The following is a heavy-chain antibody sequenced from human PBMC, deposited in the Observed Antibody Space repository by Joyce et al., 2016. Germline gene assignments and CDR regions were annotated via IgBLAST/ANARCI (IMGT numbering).Heavy chain of an antibody. CDR2: ISYDGVYK. J-gene: IGHJ4*02. Sequence: QVQLVESGGGVVQPGRSLRLSCTASGLTLSNYGVHWVRQAPGKGLEWVAVISYDGVYKYYSDSVKGRFTISRDNSRDTLFLEMNSLRAEDTAVYYCAKILTAGYSSGWFLDYWGRGTLVTVSS. CDR3: AKILTAGYSSGWFLDY. D-gene: IGHD6-25*01. CDR1: GLTLSNYG. V-gene: IGHV3-30*18.